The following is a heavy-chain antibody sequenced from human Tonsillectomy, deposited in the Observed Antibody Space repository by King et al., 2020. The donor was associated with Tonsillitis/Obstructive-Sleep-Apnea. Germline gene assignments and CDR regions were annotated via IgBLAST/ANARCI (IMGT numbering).Heavy chain of an antibody. V-gene: IGHV5-10-1*03. Sequence: VQLVESGAEVKKPGESLRISCKGSGYSFTSYWISWVRQMPGKGLEWMGRIDPSDSYTNYSPSFQGHVTISADKSISTSYLQWSSLKASDTAMYYCARHGGYCGGDCYHDYWGQGTLVTVSS. CDR3: ARHGGYCGGDCYHDY. J-gene: IGHJ4*02. CDR2: IDPSDSYT. D-gene: IGHD2-21*02. CDR1: GYSFTSYW.